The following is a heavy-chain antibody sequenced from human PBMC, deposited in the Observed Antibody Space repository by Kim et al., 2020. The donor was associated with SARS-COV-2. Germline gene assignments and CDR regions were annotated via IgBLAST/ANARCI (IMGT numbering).Heavy chain of an antibody. CDR2: ISSSGSTI. D-gene: IGHD5-12*01. V-gene: IGHV3-48*03. Sequence: GGSLRLSCAASGFTFSSYEMNWVRQAPGKGLEWVSYISSSGSTIYYADSVKGRFTISRDNAKNSLYLQMNSLRAEDTAVYYCAREMFRRSGYPWGQGTLVTVSS. J-gene: IGHJ5*02. CDR1: GFTFSSYE. CDR3: AREMFRRSGYP.